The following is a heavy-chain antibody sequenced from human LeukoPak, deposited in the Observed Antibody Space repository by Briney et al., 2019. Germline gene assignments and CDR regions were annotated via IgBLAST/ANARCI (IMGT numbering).Heavy chain of an antibody. J-gene: IGHJ3*02. CDR2: INPNSGGT. V-gene: IGHV1-2*02. Sequence: ASVKVSCKASGYTFTGYYMHWARQAPGQGLEWMGWINPNSGGTNYAQKFQGRVTMTRDTSISTAYMELSRLRSDDTAVYYCARDLVAGLDAFDIWGQGTMVTVSS. D-gene: IGHD6-19*01. CDR3: ARDLVAGLDAFDI. CDR1: GYTFTGYY.